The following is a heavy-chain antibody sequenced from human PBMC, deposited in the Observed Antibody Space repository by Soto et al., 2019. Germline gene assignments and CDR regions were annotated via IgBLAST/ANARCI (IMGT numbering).Heavy chain of an antibody. CDR2: INSDGSGT. D-gene: IGHD7-27*01. Sequence: EVQLVESGGGLVQPGGSLRLSCAASGFTFSNYWMHWVRKAPGKGLVWVSRINSDGSGTLYADSVKGRFTISRDNAKNTLYLQMNSLRAEDSAVYFCARDRTGEFDYWGQGTLVTVSS. CDR1: GFTFSNYW. V-gene: IGHV3-74*01. J-gene: IGHJ4*02. CDR3: ARDRTGEFDY.